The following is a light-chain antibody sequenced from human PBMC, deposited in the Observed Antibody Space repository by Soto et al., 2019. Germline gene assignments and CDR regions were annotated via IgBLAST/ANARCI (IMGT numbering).Light chain of an antibody. CDR3: CSYAGSYTLV. CDR2: DVS. J-gene: IGLJ2*01. CDR1: SSDVGGYNY. Sequence: QSVLTQPRSVSGSPGQSVTISCTGTSSDVGGYNYVSWYQQHPGKAPKLMIYDVSKRPSGVPDRFSGSKSGNTASLTISGLQAEDEAAYYCCSYAGSYTLVFGGGTKLTV. V-gene: IGLV2-11*01.